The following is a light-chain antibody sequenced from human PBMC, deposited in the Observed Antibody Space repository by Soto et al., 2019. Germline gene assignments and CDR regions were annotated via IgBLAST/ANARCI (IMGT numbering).Light chain of an antibody. Sequence: IQITQCPFTLCASVGDRVTITCRASQTISTWMAWYQQKPGKAPKLLVYAASNLQSGVPSRFSGSGSGRDFTLTISSLQPEDFATYYCLQDYNYPLTFGGGTKVDIK. CDR1: QTISTW. CDR3: LQDYNYPLT. CDR2: AAS. V-gene: IGKV1-6*01. J-gene: IGKJ4*01.